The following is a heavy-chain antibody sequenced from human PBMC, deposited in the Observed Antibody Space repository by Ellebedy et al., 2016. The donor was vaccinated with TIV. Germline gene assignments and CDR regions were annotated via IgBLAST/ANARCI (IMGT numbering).Heavy chain of an antibody. J-gene: IGHJ4*02. CDR1: GFTFTTYA. Sequence: GESLKISCSASGFTFTTYAMHWVRQAPGKGLEYVSAITGDGGSTYYADSVKGRFTISRDNSKNTLYLQMNSLRAEDTAVYYCARGIQWLPDYWGQGTLVTVSS. CDR2: ITGDGGST. CDR3: ARGIQWLPDY. V-gene: IGHV3-64*04. D-gene: IGHD5-12*01.